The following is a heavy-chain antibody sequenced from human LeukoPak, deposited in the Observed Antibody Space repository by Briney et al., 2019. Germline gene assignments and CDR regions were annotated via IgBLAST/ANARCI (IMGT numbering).Heavy chain of an antibody. V-gene: IGHV3-23*01. CDR3: AKADRYSGSYFSDY. CDR2: ISGSGGST. Sequence: AGGSLRLSCAASGFTFSNYAMSWVRQAPGKGLEWVSAISGSGGSTYYADSVKGRFTISRDNSKNTLYLQMNSLRAEDTAVYYCAKADRYSGSYFSDYWGQGTLVTVSS. J-gene: IGHJ4*02. D-gene: IGHD1-26*01. CDR1: GFTFSNYA.